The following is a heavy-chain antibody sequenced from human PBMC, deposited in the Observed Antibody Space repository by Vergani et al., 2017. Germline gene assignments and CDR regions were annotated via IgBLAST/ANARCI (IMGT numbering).Heavy chain of an antibody. V-gene: IGHV4-39*01. CDR1: NDSVSNTFYY. CDR3: ARQKDYYMDV. J-gene: IGHJ6*03. CDR2: IYYSGST. Sequence: QVQLQESGPGLVKPSETLSLTCTVSNDSVSNTFYYWGWIRQTPGKGLEWIGSIYYSGSTYYNPSLESRLTISLDTSENHLSLKLTSVTAADTAFYYCARQKDYYMDVWGKGATVTVS.